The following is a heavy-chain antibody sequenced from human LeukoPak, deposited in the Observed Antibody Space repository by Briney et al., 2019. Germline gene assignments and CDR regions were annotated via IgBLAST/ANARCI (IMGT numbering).Heavy chain of an antibody. J-gene: IGHJ4*02. CDR3: ARDRSHITSDY. D-gene: IGHD3-10*01. CDR2: ISSSRTYI. CDR1: GFTFSSYS. Sequence: MTRGSLRLSCAASGFTFSSYSMNWVRQAPGKGLDWVSSISSSRTYIYYADSVKRRFTITRDNAKNSVYQQMNSLRAEDTAVYYCARDRSHITSDYWGQGTLVTVSS. V-gene: IGHV3-21*01.